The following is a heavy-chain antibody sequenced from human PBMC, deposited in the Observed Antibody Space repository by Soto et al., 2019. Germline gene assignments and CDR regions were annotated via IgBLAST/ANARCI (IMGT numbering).Heavy chain of an antibody. Sequence: QVQLVQSGAEVKKPGASVKVSCKASGYTFTSYYMHWVRQAPGQGLEWMGIINPSGGSTSYAQKFQGRVTMTSDTSTSTVYMELSSLRSEDTAVYYCARAPPKYYDFWSGYTRPKYGMDVWGQGTTVTVSS. D-gene: IGHD3-3*01. CDR3: ARAPPKYYDFWSGYTRPKYGMDV. V-gene: IGHV1-46*01. CDR1: GYTFTSYY. CDR2: INPSGGST. J-gene: IGHJ6*02.